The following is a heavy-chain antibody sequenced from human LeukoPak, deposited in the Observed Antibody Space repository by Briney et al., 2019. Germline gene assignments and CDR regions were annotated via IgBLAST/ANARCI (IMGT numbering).Heavy chain of an antibody. CDR3: VRALGSSSADY. Sequence: GGSLRLSCAASGFTFTNYWTSWVRQAPGKGLEWVANIKQDGSEKYYVDSVEGRFTISRDNAKNSLSLQMNSLSGEDTAVYYCVRALGSSSADYWGQGTLVTVSS. CDR2: IKQDGSEK. J-gene: IGHJ4*02. D-gene: IGHD6-6*01. CDR1: GFTFTNYW. V-gene: IGHV3-7*01.